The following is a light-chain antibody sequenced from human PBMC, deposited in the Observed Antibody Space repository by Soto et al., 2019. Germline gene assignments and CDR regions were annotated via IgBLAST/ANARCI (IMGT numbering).Light chain of an antibody. CDR2: DVS. J-gene: IGLJ1*01. Sequence: QSVLTQAASVSGSPGQSSTISCTGTSSGVGGYNYVSWYQQHPGKAPKLMICDVSDRPSGISNRFSGSKSGNTASLTISGLQAEDEADYYCSSYTTSSTYVFGTGTKVTVL. CDR1: SSGVGGYNY. CDR3: SSYTTSSTYV. V-gene: IGLV2-14*01.